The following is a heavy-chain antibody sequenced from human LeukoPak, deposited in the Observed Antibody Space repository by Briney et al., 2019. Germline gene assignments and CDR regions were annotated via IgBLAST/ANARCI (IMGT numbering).Heavy chain of an antibody. CDR2: INPNDVRT. CDR1: GYTFTNYY. Sequence: ASVKVSCKASGYTFTNYYIHWVRQPPGQGLEWVGIINPNDVRTDYAQDFQGRVTMTRDTSTSTVYMELSSLRSEDTAVYYCARVWAYCGGDCYAQFDYWGQGTLVTVSS. CDR3: ARVWAYCGGDCYAQFDY. V-gene: IGHV1-46*01. J-gene: IGHJ4*02. D-gene: IGHD2-21*02.